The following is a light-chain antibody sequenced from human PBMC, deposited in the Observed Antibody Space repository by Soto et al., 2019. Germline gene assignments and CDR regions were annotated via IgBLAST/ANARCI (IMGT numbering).Light chain of an antibody. CDR3: LQVRSYPWT. V-gene: IGKV1-17*01. CDR2: AAS. J-gene: IGKJ1*01. CDR1: QAIRND. Sequence: DIQMTQSPSSLSASVGDTITISGRASQAIRNDLAWFQQTPGKAPKRLIYAASTLHNGVSSRFSGSGSGTDFTLTISSLQPEDFATYFCLQVRSYPWTFGRGTKVDIK.